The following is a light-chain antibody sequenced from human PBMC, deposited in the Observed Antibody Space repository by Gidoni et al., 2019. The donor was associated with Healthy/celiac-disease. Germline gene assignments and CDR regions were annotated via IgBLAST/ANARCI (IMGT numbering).Light chain of an antibody. V-gene: IGKV3-15*01. J-gene: IGKJ2*01. CDR2: GAS. CDR1: QSISSN. CDR3: QKYNNWPPYT. Sequence: EIVMTQSSATLSVSPGERATLSCRASQSISSNLAWYQQKPGQAPRLLIYGASTRATGIPARFSGSGSGTEFTLTISSLQYEDFAVYYCQKYNNWPPYTFGQGTKLEIK.